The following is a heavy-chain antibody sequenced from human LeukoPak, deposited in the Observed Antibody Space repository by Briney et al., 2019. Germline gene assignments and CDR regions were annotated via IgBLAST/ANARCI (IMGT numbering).Heavy chain of an antibody. CDR2: IRYDGSNK. D-gene: IGHD2-2*01. CDR3: AKDGRFGSTSPWYMDV. V-gene: IGHV3-30*02. Sequence: PGGSLRLSCAASGFTFSSYGMHWVRQAPGKGLEWVAFIRYDGSNKYYADSVKGRFTISRDNSKNTLYLQMNSLRAEDTAVYYCAKDGRFGSTSPWYMDVWGKGTTVTVSS. CDR1: GFTFSSYG. J-gene: IGHJ6*03.